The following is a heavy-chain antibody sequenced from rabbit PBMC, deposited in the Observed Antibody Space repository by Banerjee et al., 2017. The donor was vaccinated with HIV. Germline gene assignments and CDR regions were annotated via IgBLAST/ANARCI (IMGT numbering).Heavy chain of an antibody. CDR1: GFSFTSGYD. CDR2: IYISNGYT. Sequence: QSLEESGGDLVKPGASLTLTCTASGFSFTSGYDMCWVRQAPGKGLEWIACIYISNGYTHYASWAKGRFTISKTSSTTVTLQSTGLTAADTATYFCARSPNDGCGHCSFNLWGPGTLVTVS. D-gene: IGHD1-1*01. V-gene: IGHV1S40*01. J-gene: IGHJ4*01. CDR3: ARSPNDGCGHCSFNL.